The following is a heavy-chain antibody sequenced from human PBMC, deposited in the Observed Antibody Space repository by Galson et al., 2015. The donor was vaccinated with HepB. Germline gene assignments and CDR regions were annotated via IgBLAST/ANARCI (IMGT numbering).Heavy chain of an antibody. Sequence: LSLTCTVSGGSISSNYWSWIRQPPGKGLEWIGYIYYSGSTNYNPSLKSRVTISVDTSKNQFSLKLSSVTAADTAVYYCAREAWYQLDGYYYYYMDVWGKGTTVTVSS. CDR3: AREAWYQLDGYYYYYMDV. D-gene: IGHD2-2*01. CDR2: IYYSGST. V-gene: IGHV4-59*01. J-gene: IGHJ6*03. CDR1: GGSISSNY.